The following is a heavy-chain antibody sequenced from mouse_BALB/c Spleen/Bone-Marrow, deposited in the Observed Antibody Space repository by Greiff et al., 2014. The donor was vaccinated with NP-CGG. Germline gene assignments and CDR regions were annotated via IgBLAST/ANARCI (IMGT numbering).Heavy chain of an antibody. CDR2: IWADGST. J-gene: IGHJ4*01. D-gene: IGHD1-2*01. CDR3: ARITTARGAMDY. Sequence: QVQLQQSGPGLVAPSQSLSITCTVSGFSLTNYGVHWVRQPPGKGLEWLGVIWADGSTNYNSALMSRLSISKDNSKSQVFFKMNSLQADDTAMYYCARITTARGAMDYWGQGTSVTVSS. CDR1: GFSLTNYG. V-gene: IGHV2-9*02.